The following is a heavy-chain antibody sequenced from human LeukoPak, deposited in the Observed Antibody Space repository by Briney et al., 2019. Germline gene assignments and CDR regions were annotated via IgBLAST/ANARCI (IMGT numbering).Heavy chain of an antibody. J-gene: IGHJ3*02. D-gene: IGHD3-22*01. Sequence: GGSLRLSCAASGFSFSSDGMSWVRQAPGKGLEWVSGILGGAGSTYYADSVKGRFTISRDNAKNSLYLQMNSLRAEDTAVYYCARDYYDSSGYYYNDAFDIWGQGTMVTVSS. CDR1: GFSFSSDG. CDR2: ILGGAGST. V-gene: IGHV3-23*01. CDR3: ARDYYDSSGYYYNDAFDI.